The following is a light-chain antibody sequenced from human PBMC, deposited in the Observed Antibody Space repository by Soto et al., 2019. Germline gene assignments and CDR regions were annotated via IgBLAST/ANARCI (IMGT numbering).Light chain of an antibody. J-gene: IGKJ2*01. Sequence: DIQMTQSPSTLSASVGDRVTITCRASQSIGRWLAWYQQKPGKAPKLLIYDASTLQGGVPSRFGGSVSGTAFTLTITSLQPDDFATYYCQQYHSYSPHTFGQGTNLESK. CDR3: QQYHSYSPHT. V-gene: IGKV1-5*01. CDR2: DAS. CDR1: QSIGRW.